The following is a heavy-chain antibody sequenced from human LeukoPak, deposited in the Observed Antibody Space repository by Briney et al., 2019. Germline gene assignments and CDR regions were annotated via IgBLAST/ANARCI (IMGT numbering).Heavy chain of an antibody. D-gene: IGHD1/OR15-1a*01. CDR1: GFKLIDHY. J-gene: IGHJ6*02. CDR3: GRIAIDANNGMDV. V-gene: IGHV3-72*01. Sequence: GGSLRLSPAASGFKLIDHYSYSVRPAPGRGVEWVGRSRNKASSLATDYAASVEGRFTISRDVSESSLYLQMNSLRTEDTAVYYCGRIAIDANNGMDVWGQGTTVTVSS. CDR2: SRNKASSLAT.